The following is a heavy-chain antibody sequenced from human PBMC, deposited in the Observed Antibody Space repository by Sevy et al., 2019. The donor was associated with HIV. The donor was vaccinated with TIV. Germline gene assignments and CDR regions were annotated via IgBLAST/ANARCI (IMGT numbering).Heavy chain of an antibody. CDR3: AGENAWGRGYS. CDR1: GGSITSLY. J-gene: IGHJ4*02. D-gene: IGHD1-26*01. Sequence: SETLSLTCTVSGGSITSLYWNWIRQPPGKGLEWCANIYYNGHINYNPSLKSRVTLSLDTSKNQFSLRLSSVTAADTAMYYCAGENAWGRGYSWGQGTLVTVSS. CDR2: IYYNGHI. V-gene: IGHV4-59*08.